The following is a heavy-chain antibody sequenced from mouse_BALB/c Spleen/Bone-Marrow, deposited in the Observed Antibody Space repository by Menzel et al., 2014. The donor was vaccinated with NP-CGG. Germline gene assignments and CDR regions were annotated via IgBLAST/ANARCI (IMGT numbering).Heavy chain of an antibody. V-gene: IGHV7-1*02. J-gene: IGHJ3*01. CDR2: SRNKANDYTT. Sequence: EVQGVESGGGLVQPGGSLRLSCATSGFTFSDFYMEWVRQPPGKRLEWIAASRNKANDYTTEYSASVKGRFIVSRGTSQSILYLQMNALRAEDTAIYYCARDDYGRAWFAYWGQGTLVTVSA. CDR1: GFTFSDFY. CDR3: ARDDYGRAWFAY. D-gene: IGHD2-4*01.